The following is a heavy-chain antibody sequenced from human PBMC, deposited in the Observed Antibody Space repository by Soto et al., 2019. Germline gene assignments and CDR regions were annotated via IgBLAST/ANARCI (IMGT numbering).Heavy chain of an antibody. V-gene: IGHV3-23*01. J-gene: IGHJ6*03. CDR1: GFSFSSYA. CDR3: AKDRRGNWNDDRHRFYYYMDV. Sequence: EVQVLESGGGLVQPGGSLRLSCEASGFSFSSYAMNWVRQAPGKGLEWVSVISSSDGSTYYADSVQGRFTISRDNSKNTVYLQMNSLRVEDTAVYFCAKDRRGNWNDDRHRFYYYMDVWGKGTTITVSS. D-gene: IGHD1-20*01. CDR2: ISSSDGST.